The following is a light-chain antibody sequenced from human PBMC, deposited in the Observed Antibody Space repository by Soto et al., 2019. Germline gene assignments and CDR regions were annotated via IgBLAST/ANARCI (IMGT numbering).Light chain of an antibody. CDR1: QGISSF. CDR2: AAS. J-gene: IGKJ1*01. V-gene: IGKV1-9*01. CDR3: QQYNSYSRT. Sequence: DIQLTQSPSFLSASAGDRVTITCQASQGISSFLAWYQQKPGRAPKLLIYAASTLQSGVPSRFSGSGSGTEFTLTISSLQPDDFATYYCQQYNSYSRTFGQGTKVDIK.